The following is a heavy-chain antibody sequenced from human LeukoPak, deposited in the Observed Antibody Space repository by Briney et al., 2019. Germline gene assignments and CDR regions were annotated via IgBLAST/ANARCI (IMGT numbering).Heavy chain of an antibody. Sequence: GGSPRLSCAASGFTFSRYWMNWVRQAPGRGLEWVATMKEDGSEKDYVDSVKGRFTISRDNAKNSLYLQMNSLRAEDTAVYYCARGIDNWGQGTLVTVSS. V-gene: IGHV3-7*04. CDR3: ARGIDN. CDR2: MKEDGSEK. J-gene: IGHJ4*02. CDR1: GFTFSRYW.